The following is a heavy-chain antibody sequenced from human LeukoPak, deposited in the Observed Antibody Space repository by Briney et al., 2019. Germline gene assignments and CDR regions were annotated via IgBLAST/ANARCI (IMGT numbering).Heavy chain of an antibody. V-gene: IGHV3-30*04. D-gene: IGHD3-22*01. J-gene: IGHJ4*02. CDR3: ASPDYYDSSGYYRFDY. Sequence: GGSLRLSCAASGFTFSSYAMHWVRQAPGKGLEWVAVISYDGSNKYYADSVKGRFTISRDNSKNTLYLQMNSLRAEDTAVYYCASPDYYDSSGYYRFDYWGQGTLVTVSS. CDR1: GFTFSSYA. CDR2: ISYDGSNK.